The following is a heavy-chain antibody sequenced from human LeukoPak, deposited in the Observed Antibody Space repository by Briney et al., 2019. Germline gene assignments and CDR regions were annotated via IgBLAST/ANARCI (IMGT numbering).Heavy chain of an antibody. J-gene: IGHJ4*02. CDR1: VFIFSRLW. V-gene: IGHV3-7*01. Sequence: GGSQGLSHGVSVFIFSRLWMRWVRQAPGKGREGVANIKHDGSEKYYVESVEGRFTISRDNAKNPLYLQMNSLRGEDTAVYHCARHRVLLSSSPLDYWGQGTLVTVSS. CDR2: IKHDGSEK. D-gene: IGHD6-6*01. CDR3: ARHRVLLSSSPLDY.